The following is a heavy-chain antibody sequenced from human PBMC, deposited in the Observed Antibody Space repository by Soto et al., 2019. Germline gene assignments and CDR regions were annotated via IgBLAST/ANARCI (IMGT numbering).Heavy chain of an antibody. Sequence: GGSLRLSCAASGFTFSSYAMHWVRQAPGKGLEYVSAISSNGGSTYYANSVKGRFTISRDNSKNTLYLQMGSLRAEDMTVYYCARALGYAFDIWGQGTMVTVS. CDR1: GFTFSSYA. V-gene: IGHV3-64*01. CDR2: ISSNGGST. D-gene: IGHD7-27*01. J-gene: IGHJ3*02. CDR3: ARALGYAFDI.